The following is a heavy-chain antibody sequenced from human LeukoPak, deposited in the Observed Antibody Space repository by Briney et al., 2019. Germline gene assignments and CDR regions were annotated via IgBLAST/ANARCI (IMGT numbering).Heavy chain of an antibody. CDR3: ATVDYYDSSGYYNFDY. CDR2: FDPEDGET. J-gene: IGHJ4*02. V-gene: IGHV1-24*01. Sequence: ASVKVSCKVSGYTFTSYAMNWVRQAPGKGLEWMGGFDPEDGETIYAQKFQGRVTMTEDTSTDTAYMELSSLRSEDTAVYYCATVDYYDSSGYYNFDYWGQGTLVTVSS. CDR1: GYTFTSYA. D-gene: IGHD3-22*01.